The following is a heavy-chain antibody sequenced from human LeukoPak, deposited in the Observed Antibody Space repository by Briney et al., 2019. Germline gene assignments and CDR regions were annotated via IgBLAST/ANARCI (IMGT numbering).Heavy chain of an antibody. J-gene: IGHJ4*02. CDR2: ISLAGQT. CDR3: ARFPRYDFWN. V-gene: IGHV4-4*02. D-gene: IGHD3-3*01. CDR1: GGSISGTNW. Sequence: SGTLSLTCGVSGGSISGTNWWSWVRQPPGQGLEWIGEISLAGQTNYNPSLKSRVTISVDTSRGQFSLKLSSVTAADTAVYYCARFPRYDFWNWGQGTLVTVSS.